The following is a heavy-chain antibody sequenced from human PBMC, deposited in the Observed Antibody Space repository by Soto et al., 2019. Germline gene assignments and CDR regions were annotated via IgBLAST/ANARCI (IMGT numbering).Heavy chain of an antibody. V-gene: IGHV3-33*01. CDR2: IWYDGSNK. CDR1: GFIYSTYA. D-gene: IGHD5-12*01. J-gene: IGHJ4*02. Sequence: QVQLVESGGGVVQPGRSLRLSCAASGFIYSTYAMHWVRQAPGKGLECVALIWYDGSNKYYADSVKGRFTISRDNSKNTLHLQMDSLRAEDTAIYYCARHRATYPVASPQDSWGQGTLVTVSS. CDR3: ARHRATYPVASPQDS.